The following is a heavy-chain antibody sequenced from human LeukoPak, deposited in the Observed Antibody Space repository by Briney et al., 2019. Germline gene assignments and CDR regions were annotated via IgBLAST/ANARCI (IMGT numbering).Heavy chain of an antibody. CDR1: GGSITSSNW. J-gene: IGHJ4*02. Sequence: PSETLSLTCAVSGGSITSSNWWTWVRQPPGKGLEWIGEIYHSGSTNYNPSLKRRVSISLDKSKNQLSLNLNSVTAADTAVYYCARPYGSGSYYNSHFDYWGQGTLVTVSS. CDR3: ARPYGSGSYYNSHFDY. CDR2: IYHSGST. V-gene: IGHV4-4*02. D-gene: IGHD3-10*01.